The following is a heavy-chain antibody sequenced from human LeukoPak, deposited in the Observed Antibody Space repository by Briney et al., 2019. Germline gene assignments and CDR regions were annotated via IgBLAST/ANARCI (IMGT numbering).Heavy chain of an antibody. CDR2: ISSSGSTI. J-gene: IGHJ4*02. D-gene: IGHD6-19*01. CDR3: ARDSSGWYLPTAYDY. Sequence: PGGSLRLSCGASGFIFSTYDMHWVRQAPGKGLEWVSYISSSGSTIYYADSVKGRFTISRDNAKNSLYLQMNSLRAEDTAVYYCARDSSGWYLPTAYDYWGQGTLVTVSS. V-gene: IGHV3-48*03. CDR1: GFIFSTYD.